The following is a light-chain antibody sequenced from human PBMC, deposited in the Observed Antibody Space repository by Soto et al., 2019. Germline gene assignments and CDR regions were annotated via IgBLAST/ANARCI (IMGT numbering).Light chain of an antibody. CDR3: QQYGNPPPNA. CDR1: QSVSSRD. Sequence: EIVLTQSPGTLSLSPGERATLSCRASQSVSSRDLAWYQQKPGQAPRVLIQGASSRATGIPDRFSGSGSGTDFTLTISRLAPEDFAVYFCQQYGNPPPNALGQWTKVAIK. CDR2: GAS. J-gene: IGKJ2*01. V-gene: IGKV3-20*01.